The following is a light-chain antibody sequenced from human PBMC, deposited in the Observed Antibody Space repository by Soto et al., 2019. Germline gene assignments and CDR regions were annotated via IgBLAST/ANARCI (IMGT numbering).Light chain of an antibody. J-gene: IGLJ1*01. CDR1: SSNIGAGYD. V-gene: IGLV1-40*01. CDR3: QSHGSSLSAYV. Sequence: QSVLTQPPSVSGAPGQRVTISCTGSSSNIGAGYDVHWYQQLPGTAPKLLIYGNSNRPSGVPDRFSGSKSGTSASLAITGLQAEDEADFYCQSHGSSLSAYVFGTGTKATVL. CDR2: GNS.